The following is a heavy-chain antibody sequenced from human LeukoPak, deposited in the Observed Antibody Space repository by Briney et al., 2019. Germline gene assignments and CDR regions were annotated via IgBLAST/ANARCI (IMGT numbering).Heavy chain of an antibody. Sequence: SETLSLTCTVSGGSISSYYWSWIRQPPGKGLEWIAYIHYSGSTNYNPSLKSRVTTSVDTSKNQFSLKLNSVTAADTAVYYCARLWPVAGYDAFDIWGHGTMVTVSS. D-gene: IGHD6-19*01. CDR3: ARLWPVAGYDAFDI. CDR1: GGSISSYY. CDR2: IHYSGST. V-gene: IGHV4-59*01. J-gene: IGHJ3*02.